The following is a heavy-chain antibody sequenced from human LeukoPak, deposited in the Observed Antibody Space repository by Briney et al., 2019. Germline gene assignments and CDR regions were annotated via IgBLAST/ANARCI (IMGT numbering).Heavy chain of an antibody. Sequence: PGRSLRLSCAASGFTFSSYSMNWVRQAPGKGLEWVSSISSSSNYIYYADSVKGRFTISRDNAKNSLYLQMNSLRAEDTAVYYCARDWASLGALDYWGQGTLVTVSS. V-gene: IGHV3-21*01. CDR1: GFTFSSYS. CDR2: ISSSSNYI. CDR3: ARDWASLGALDY. D-gene: IGHD3-16*01. J-gene: IGHJ4*02.